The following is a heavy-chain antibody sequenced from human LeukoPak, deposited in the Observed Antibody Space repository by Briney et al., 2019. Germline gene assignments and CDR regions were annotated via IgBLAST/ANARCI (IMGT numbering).Heavy chain of an antibody. CDR3: ARVSDSSGYYYPDY. Sequence: GGSLRLSCAASGFTFSSYGMHWVRQAPGKGLEWVAVIWYDGSNKYYADSVKGRFTISRDNSKNTLYLQMNSLRAEDTAVHYCARVSDSSGYYYPDYWGQGTLVTVSS. V-gene: IGHV3-33*01. CDR2: IWYDGSNK. CDR1: GFTFSSYG. D-gene: IGHD3-22*01. J-gene: IGHJ4*02.